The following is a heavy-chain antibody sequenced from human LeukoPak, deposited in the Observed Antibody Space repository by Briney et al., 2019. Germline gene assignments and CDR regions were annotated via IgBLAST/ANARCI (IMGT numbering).Heavy chain of an antibody. V-gene: IGHV3-48*03. CDR3: ARESEHSVSQVDFDL. Sequence: GGSLRLSCAASGFTFSSYEMNWVRQAPGKGLEWVSYISSSGSTIYYADSVKGRFTISRDNAKNSLYLQMNSLRGEDTAVYYCARESEHSVSQVDFDLWGQGTMVTVSS. J-gene: IGHJ3*01. CDR2: ISSSGSTI. D-gene: IGHD2-15*01. CDR1: GFTFSSYE.